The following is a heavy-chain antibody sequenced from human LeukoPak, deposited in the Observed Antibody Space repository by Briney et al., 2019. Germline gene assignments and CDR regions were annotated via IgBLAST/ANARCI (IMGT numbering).Heavy chain of an antibody. V-gene: IGHV3-64*01. CDR3: ARVIVPSFAFDI. CDR2: ISSNGGST. Sequence: KPGGSLRLSCAASGFTFSSYAMHWVRQAPGKGLEYASAISSNGGSTYYANSVKGRFTISRDNSKNTLYLQMGSLRAEDMAVYYCARVIVPSFAFDIWGQGTMVTVSS. D-gene: IGHD3-22*01. J-gene: IGHJ3*02. CDR1: GFTFSSYA.